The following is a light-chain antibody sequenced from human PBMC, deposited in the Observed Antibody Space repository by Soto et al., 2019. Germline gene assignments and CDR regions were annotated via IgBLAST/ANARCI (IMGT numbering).Light chain of an antibody. V-gene: IGKV3-20*01. Sequence: EIVLTQSPGTLSLSPGERATLSCRASQTLSNSFIAWYQQKPGQAPRLLIYDTSSRATGVPDRYSASGSGTEFTLTISRLEPEDFAVYYCQQYSASPRTFGPGTKMDIK. CDR2: DTS. CDR3: QQYSASPRT. CDR1: QTLSNSF. J-gene: IGKJ3*01.